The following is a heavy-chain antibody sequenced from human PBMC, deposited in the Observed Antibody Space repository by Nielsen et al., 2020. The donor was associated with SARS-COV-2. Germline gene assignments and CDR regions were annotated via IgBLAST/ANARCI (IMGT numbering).Heavy chain of an antibody. J-gene: IGHJ4*02. Sequence: SETLSLTCAVSGGSFTAYYWSWIRQLPGKGLEWLGEINHSGDTNNNPSLRSRVTVSRDTSKNQFSLRLSSVTAADTAVYYCAGGFYDSRGYNLVYWGQGTLVTVSS. V-gene: IGHV4-34*01. D-gene: IGHD3-22*01. CDR1: GGSFTAYY. CDR2: INHSGDT. CDR3: AGGFYDSRGYNLVY.